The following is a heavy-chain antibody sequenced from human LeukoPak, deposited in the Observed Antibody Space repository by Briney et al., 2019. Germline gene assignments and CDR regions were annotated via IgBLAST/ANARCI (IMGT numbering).Heavy chain of an antibody. V-gene: IGHV4-39*01. CDR2: MYYSGST. CDR1: GGSISRSDCF. D-gene: IGHD1-14*01. CDR3: ATRAMGTKSIDY. Sequence: PSETLSLTCIVSGGSISRSDCFWGWIRQPPGKGLEWIGSMYYSGSTYYSPSLKSRVTMSVDTLKNQCSLKLSSVTAADTAIYYCATRAMGTKSIDYWGQGTLVTVSS. J-gene: IGHJ4*02.